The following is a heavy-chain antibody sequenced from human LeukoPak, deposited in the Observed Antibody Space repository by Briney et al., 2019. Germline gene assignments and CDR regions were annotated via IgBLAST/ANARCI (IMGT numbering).Heavy chain of an antibody. CDR2: IKEDGSEK. CDR3: ARLNWKPPYYYYGMDV. CDR1: GRTFRNYW. D-gene: IGHD1-20*01. Sequence: PGGSLRLSCAASGRTFRNYWMSWVRQAPGKGLEWVANIKEDGSEKYYVDSVKGRFTISRDNAKNSLYLQMNGLRAEDTGVYYCARLNWKPPYYYYGMDVWGQGTTVTVSS. V-gene: IGHV3-7*05. J-gene: IGHJ6*02.